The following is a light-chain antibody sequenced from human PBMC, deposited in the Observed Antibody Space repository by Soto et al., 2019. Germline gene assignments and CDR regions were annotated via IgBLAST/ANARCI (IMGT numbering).Light chain of an antibody. CDR3: QQDSNSPPYT. V-gene: IGKV3-20*01. Sequence: EIVLTQSPGTLSLSPGERATLSCRASQSVSSSYLAWYQQKPGQAPRLLIYGASSRATGIPDRFSGSGSGTDFTLTISRLEPEDFAVYYCQQDSNSPPYTFGQGTKLEIK. J-gene: IGKJ2*01. CDR1: QSVSSSY. CDR2: GAS.